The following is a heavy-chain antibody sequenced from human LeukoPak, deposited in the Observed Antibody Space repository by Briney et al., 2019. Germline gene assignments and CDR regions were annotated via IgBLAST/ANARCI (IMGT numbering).Heavy chain of an antibody. CDR1: DGSISSYY. J-gene: IGHJ4*02. Sequence: SETLSLTCTVSDGSISSYYWSWIRQPPGKGLEWIGFIYYSGSSYYNPSLKSRVTMSVDTSKNQFSLKLTSVTAADTAVYYCAGADRHDYGEDYWGQGTLVTVSS. V-gene: IGHV4-59*01. D-gene: IGHD4-17*01. CDR3: AGADRHDYGEDY. CDR2: IYYSGSS.